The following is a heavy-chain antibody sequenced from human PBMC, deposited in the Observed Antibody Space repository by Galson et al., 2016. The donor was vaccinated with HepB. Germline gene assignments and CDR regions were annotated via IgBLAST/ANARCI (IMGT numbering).Heavy chain of an antibody. D-gene: IGHD3-9*01. Sequence: SVKVSCKASAYTFTDYYIHWVRQAPGQGLEWMGRINPKSGGTDFAPKYPGRVTMTRDTSISTAYMELSRLQSDDTAVYYCARGKKEVGPKLFSRNKNDAFGIWGQGTMVTVSS. J-gene: IGHJ3*02. CDR1: AYTFTDYY. CDR2: INPKSGGT. V-gene: IGHV1-2*06. CDR3: ARGKKEVGPKLFSRNKNDAFGI.